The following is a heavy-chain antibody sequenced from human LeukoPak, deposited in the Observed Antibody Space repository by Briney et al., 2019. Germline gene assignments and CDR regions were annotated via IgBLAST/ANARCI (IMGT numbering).Heavy chain of an antibody. Sequence: GGSLRLSCAASGFTSSDYYMSWIRQAPGKGLEWVSYISSSSSYTNYADSVKGRFTISRDNAKNSLYLQMNSLRAEDTAVYYCARQSQWLPAAFDYWGQGALVTVSA. CDR2: ISSSSSYT. D-gene: IGHD6-19*01. J-gene: IGHJ4*02. CDR1: GFTSSDYY. CDR3: ARQSQWLPAAFDY. V-gene: IGHV3-11*03.